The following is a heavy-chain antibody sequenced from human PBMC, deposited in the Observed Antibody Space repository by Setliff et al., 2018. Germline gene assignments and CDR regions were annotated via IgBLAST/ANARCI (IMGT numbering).Heavy chain of an antibody. Sequence: PGGSLRLSCAASDFTFSSYGMHWVRQAPGKGLEWVAFIRWGGTRKDYADSVKGRFSISRDNSKNTLYLQMNSLRAEDTAVYYCAKPPNPGVVAVGMDYWGQGTLVTVSS. CDR2: IRWGGTRK. CDR3: AKPPNPGVVAVGMDY. CDR1: DFTFSSYG. J-gene: IGHJ4*02. V-gene: IGHV3-30*02. D-gene: IGHD1-1*01.